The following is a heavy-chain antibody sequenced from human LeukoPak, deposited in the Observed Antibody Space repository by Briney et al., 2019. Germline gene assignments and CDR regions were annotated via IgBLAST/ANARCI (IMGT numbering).Heavy chain of an antibody. Sequence: PGGSLRLSCAASGFTVSSYEMNWVRQTPGKGLEWVSYISSSGSTIYYADSVKGRFTISRDNAKNSLYLQMNSLRAEDTAVYYCARGRYSSSWYADYWGQGTLVTVSS. CDR1: GFTVSSYE. D-gene: IGHD6-13*01. CDR3: ARGRYSSSWYADY. V-gene: IGHV3-48*03. J-gene: IGHJ4*02. CDR2: ISSSGSTI.